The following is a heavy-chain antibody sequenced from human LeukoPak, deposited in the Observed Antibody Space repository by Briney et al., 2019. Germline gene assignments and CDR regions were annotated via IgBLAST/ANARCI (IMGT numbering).Heavy chain of an antibody. Sequence: SETLSLTCTVSGGSISSSSYYWGWIRQPPGKGLEWIGEINHSGSTNYNPSLKSRVTISVDTSKNQFSLKLSSVTAADTAVYYCARGRVGSRVQKQQRRNWFDPWGQGTLVTVSS. CDR1: GGSISSSSYY. CDR3: ARGRVGSRVQKQQRRNWFDP. CDR2: INHSGST. D-gene: IGHD6-13*01. J-gene: IGHJ5*02. V-gene: IGHV4-39*07.